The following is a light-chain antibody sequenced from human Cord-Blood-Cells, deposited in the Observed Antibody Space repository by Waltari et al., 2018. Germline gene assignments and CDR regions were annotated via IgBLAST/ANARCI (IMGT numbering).Light chain of an antibody. CDR2: DSS. Sequence: DIQMTQSPSTLSASVGDRVTITYRASQSISSWLAWYQQKPGKAPKLLIYDSSSLESGVPSRCSGSGSGTEFTLTISSLQPDDFATYYCQQYNSYSRTFGQGTKVEI. J-gene: IGKJ1*01. CDR3: QQYNSYSRT. V-gene: IGKV1-5*01. CDR1: QSISSW.